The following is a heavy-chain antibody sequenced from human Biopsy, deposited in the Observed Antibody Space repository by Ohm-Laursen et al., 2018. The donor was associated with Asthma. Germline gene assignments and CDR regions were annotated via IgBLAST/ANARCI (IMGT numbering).Heavy chain of an antibody. Sequence: SVKVSCKASGGTFSSNSINWVRQAPGQGLEWMGRINPNGGGTHYAQKFQGRVTLTRDTSISTAYMDLSALTSDDTAVYYCARGQKSPGDRWFDPWGQGTLVTVSS. V-gene: IGHV1-2*06. CDR3: ARGQKSPGDRWFDP. CDR2: INPNGGGT. CDR1: GGTFSSNS. J-gene: IGHJ5*02. D-gene: IGHD7-27*01.